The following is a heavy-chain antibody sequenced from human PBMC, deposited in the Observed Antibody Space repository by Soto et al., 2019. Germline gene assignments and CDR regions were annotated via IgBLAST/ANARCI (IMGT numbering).Heavy chain of an antibody. J-gene: IGHJ4*02. V-gene: IGHV4-30-4*01. CDR3: ARDTYSGYDFGL. CDR2: IPSRGRP. CDR1: GVSISTADYY. Sequence: QVQLQESGPGLVKPSQTLSLTCTVSGVSISTADYYWSWVRQPPGKGLEWIGYIPSRGRPFYNPSLTSRGTISADTSKNQLSLQLTSVTAADTAVCYCARDTYSGYDFGLWGQGTLVTVSS. D-gene: IGHD5-12*01.